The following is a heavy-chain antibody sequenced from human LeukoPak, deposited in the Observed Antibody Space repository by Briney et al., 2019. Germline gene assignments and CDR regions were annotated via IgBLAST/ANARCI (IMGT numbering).Heavy chain of an antibody. CDR2: TIPIFGTA. J-gene: IGHJ6*04. D-gene: IGHD5-12*01. CDR1: GGTFSSYA. V-gene: IGHV1-69*13. Sequence: SVKVSCKASGGTFSSYAISWVRQAPGQGLEWMGGTIPIFGTANYAQKFQGRVTITADESTSTAYMELSSLRSEDTAVYYCASGGYSGYDFYYYYYGMDVWGKGTTVTVSS. CDR3: ASGGYSGYDFYYYYYGMDV.